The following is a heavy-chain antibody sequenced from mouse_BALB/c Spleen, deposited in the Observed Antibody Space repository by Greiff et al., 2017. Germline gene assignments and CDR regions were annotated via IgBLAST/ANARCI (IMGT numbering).Heavy chain of an antibody. CDR2: INPSNGGT. CDR1: GYTFTSYY. Sequence: VKLQQSGAELVKPGASVKLSCKASGYTFTSYYMYWVKQRPGQGLEWIGEINPSNGGTNFNEKFKSKATLTVDKSSSTAYMQLSSLTSEDSAVYYCTRGWSLYAMDYWGQGTSVTVSS. D-gene: IGHD2-3*01. V-gene: IGHV1S81*02. J-gene: IGHJ4*01. CDR3: TRGWSLYAMDY.